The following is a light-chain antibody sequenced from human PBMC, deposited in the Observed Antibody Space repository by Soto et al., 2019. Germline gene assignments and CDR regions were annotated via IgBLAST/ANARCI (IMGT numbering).Light chain of an antibody. CDR1: QSLTRN. Sequence: EIVITQSPSTLSLSPFERFTLSCRASQSLTRNLAWYQHKPGQSPRLLIYGGSARATGIPARFSGSGSGTDFTLTISRLEPEDFAVYYCQQYGNSPQTFGQGTKVDIK. CDR2: GGS. CDR3: QQYGNSPQT. V-gene: IGKV3-20*01. J-gene: IGKJ1*01.